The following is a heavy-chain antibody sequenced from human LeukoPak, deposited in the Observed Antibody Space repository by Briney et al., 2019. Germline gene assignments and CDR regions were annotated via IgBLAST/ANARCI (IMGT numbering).Heavy chain of an antibody. V-gene: IGHV4-4*07. Sequence: SETLSLTCTVTGGSISIYYWSSIRQPARTGLEWIRRIYTIGSTNYHPSLKSRVTMSVDTSKNQFSLKLSSVTAADTAVYYCARDRERYSSGWLLFDYWGQGTLVTVSS. CDR1: GGSISIYY. D-gene: IGHD6-19*01. CDR3: ARDRERYSSGWLLFDY. CDR2: IYTIGST. J-gene: IGHJ4*02.